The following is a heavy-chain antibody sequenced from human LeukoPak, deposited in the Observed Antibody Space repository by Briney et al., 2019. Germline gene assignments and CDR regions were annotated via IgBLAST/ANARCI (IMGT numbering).Heavy chain of an antibody. V-gene: IGHV3-11*04. CDR3: TRLQRDRPDVY. CDR2: ISSGGSTI. J-gene: IGHJ4*02. D-gene: IGHD1-14*01. Sequence: GGSLRLSCAVSGFTFSDYYMSWIRQAPGKGLEWVSYISSGGSTISHADSVKGRFTISRDNAKNSLYLHLNSLRAEDTAVYYCTRLQRDRPDVYWGQGTLVTASS. CDR1: GFTFSDYY.